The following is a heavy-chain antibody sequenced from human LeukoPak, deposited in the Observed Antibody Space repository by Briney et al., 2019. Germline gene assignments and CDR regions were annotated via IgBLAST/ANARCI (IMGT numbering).Heavy chain of an antibody. V-gene: IGHV4-59*01. CDR2: IYYSGGT. J-gene: IGHJ4*02. CDR1: GGSISTYY. CDR3: ARFDASASYLDC. Sequence: SETLSLTCTVSGGSISTYYWSWIRQPPGKGLEWIGHIYYSGGTTYNPSLKSRVSISVDTSKNQFSLKLTSVTAADTAVYYCARFDASASYLDCWGQGTLVTVSS. D-gene: IGHD3-16*01.